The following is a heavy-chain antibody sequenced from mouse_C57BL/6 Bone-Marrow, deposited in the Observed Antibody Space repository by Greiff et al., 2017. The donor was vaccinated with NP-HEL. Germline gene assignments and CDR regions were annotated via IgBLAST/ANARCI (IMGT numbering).Heavy chain of an antibody. CDR2: IYPGGGYT. J-gene: IGHJ4*01. V-gene: IGHV1-63*01. Sequence: QVQLQQSGAELVRPGTSVKMSCKASGYTFTNYWIGWAKQRPGHGLEWIGDIYPGGGYTNYNEKFKGKATLTADKSSSTAYMQFSSLTSEDSAIYYCARSRGSGYYAMDYWGQGTSVTVSS. D-gene: IGHD4-1*01. CDR3: ARSRGSGYYAMDY. CDR1: GYTFTNYW.